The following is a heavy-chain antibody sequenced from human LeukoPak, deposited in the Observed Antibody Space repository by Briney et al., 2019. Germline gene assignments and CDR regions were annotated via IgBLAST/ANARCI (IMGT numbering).Heavy chain of an antibody. CDR3: AKDRSVSSGWYPKFDY. CDR2: IRYDGSNK. J-gene: IGHJ4*02. CDR1: GFTFSNYR. V-gene: IGHV3-30*02. Sequence: GWSLRLSCPASGFTFSNYRMHWVRQAPCKGLEWVAFIRYDGSNKYYADSVKGRFTISRDNAKNTLYLHMNGLRAEDTAVYYCAKDRSVSSGWYPKFDYWGQGTLVTVSS. D-gene: IGHD6-19*01.